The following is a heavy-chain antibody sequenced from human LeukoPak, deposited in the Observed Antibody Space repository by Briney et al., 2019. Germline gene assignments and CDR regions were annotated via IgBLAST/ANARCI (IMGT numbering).Heavy chain of an antibody. CDR1: GFTFSSYA. V-gene: IGHV3-23*01. Sequence: PGGSLRLSCAASGFTFSSYAMSWVRRAPGKGLEWVSVISGSGGNTYYADSVKGRFTISRDNSKNTLYLQLNSLRAEDTAVYYCAKAHPAVAGTMLLGYWGQGTLVTVSS. D-gene: IGHD6-19*01. J-gene: IGHJ4*02. CDR2: ISGSGGNT. CDR3: AKAHPAVAGTMLLGY.